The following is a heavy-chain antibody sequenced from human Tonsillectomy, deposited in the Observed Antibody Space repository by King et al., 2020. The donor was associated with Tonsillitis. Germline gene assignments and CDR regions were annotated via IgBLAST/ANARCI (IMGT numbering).Heavy chain of an antibody. CDR1: GGSISSGDYY. Sequence: QLQESGPGLVKPSQTLSLTCTVSGGSISSGDYYWSWIRQPPGKGLEWIGYIYYSGSTYYNPSLKSRVTISVDTSKNPFSLKLSSLTAADTAVYYCARDDVAAAGTGGLDYWGQGTLVTVSS. D-gene: IGHD6-13*01. V-gene: IGHV4-30-4*01. CDR3: ARDDVAAAGTGGLDY. CDR2: IYYSGST. J-gene: IGHJ4*02.